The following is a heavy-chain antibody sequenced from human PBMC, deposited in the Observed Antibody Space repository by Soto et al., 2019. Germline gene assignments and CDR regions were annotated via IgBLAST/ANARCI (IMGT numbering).Heavy chain of an antibody. D-gene: IGHD2-21*02. CDR3: AKDLVVLSAIFDS. CDR1: GFTFGNYA. J-gene: IGHJ4*02. CDR2: IVASGGRT. V-gene: IGHV3-23*01. Sequence: PGGSLRLSCAASGFTFGNYAMGWVRQAPGKGLEWVSGIVASGGRTFYADSAKGRFTISRDNSRSTLYLQMNSLRADDTAVYYCAKDLVVLSAIFDSWGRGTLVTVS.